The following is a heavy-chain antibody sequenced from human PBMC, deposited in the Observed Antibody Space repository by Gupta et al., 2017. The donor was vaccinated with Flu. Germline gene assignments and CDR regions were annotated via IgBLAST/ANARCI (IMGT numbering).Heavy chain of an antibody. CDR1: GGTFSSYT. CDR2: IIPILGIA. Sequence: QVQLVQSGAEVKKPGSSVKVSCKASGGTFSSYTISWVRQAPGQGLEWMGRIIPILGIANYAQKFQGRVTITADKSTSTAYMELSSLRSEDTAVYYCASLVSGYYGSAFDYWGQGTLVTVAS. V-gene: IGHV1-69*02. CDR3: ASLVSGYYGSAFDY. J-gene: IGHJ4*02. D-gene: IGHD3-10*01.